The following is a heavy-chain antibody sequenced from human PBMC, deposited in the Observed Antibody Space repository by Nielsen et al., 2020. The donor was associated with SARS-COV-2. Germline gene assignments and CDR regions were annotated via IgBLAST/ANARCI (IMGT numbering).Heavy chain of an antibody. J-gene: IGHJ4*02. D-gene: IGHD3-3*01. CDR2: IRSKAYGGTT. CDR3: TRVHYDFWSGYYSGVRDY. Sequence: GESLKISCTASGFTFGDYAMSWFRQAPGKGLEWVGFIRSKAYGGTTEYAASVKGRFTISRDDSKSIAYLQMNSLKTEDTAVYYCTRVHYDFWSGYYSGVRDYWGQGTLVTVSS. CDR1: GFTFGDYA. V-gene: IGHV3-49*03.